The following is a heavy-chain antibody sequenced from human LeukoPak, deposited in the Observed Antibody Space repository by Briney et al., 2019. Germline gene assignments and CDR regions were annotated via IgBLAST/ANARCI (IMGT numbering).Heavy chain of an antibody. V-gene: IGHV3-7*05. CDR2: IKQDGNEK. Sequence: GGSLRLSCAASGFTFISFGMHWVRQAPGKGLEWVANIKQDGNEKYYGDSVKGRFTISRDNAKNTLYLQINSLRAEDTAVYFCARDGAFDIWGQGTMLTVSS. CDR3: ARDGAFDI. CDR1: GFTFISFG. J-gene: IGHJ3*02.